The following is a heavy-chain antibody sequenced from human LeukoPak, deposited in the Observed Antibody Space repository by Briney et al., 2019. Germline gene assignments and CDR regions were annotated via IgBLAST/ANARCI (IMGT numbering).Heavy chain of an antibody. CDR1: GASISHYY. J-gene: IGHJ6*03. Sequence: SETLSLTCTVSGASISHYYWSWIRQPPGKGLEWIGYIYDSGYTKYNPSLKSRVTISVDMSKNHFSLKLSSVTAADTAVYYCARHKDYYYSYMDVWGKGTTVTISS. CDR2: IYDSGYT. V-gene: IGHV4-59*08. CDR3: ARHKDYYYSYMDV.